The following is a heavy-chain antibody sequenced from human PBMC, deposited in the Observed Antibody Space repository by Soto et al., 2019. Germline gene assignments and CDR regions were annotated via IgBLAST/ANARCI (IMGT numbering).Heavy chain of an antibody. D-gene: IGHD2-21*01. Sequence: SETLSLTCAVSSGSISSSNWWSWVRQPPGKGLEWIGEIYHSGSTNYNPSLKSRVTISVDKSKNQFSLKLSSVTAADTAVYYCARDCGGDCSYFDYWGQGTLVTVSS. CDR3: ARDCGGDCSYFDY. CDR2: IYHSGST. CDR1: SGSISSSNW. J-gene: IGHJ4*02. V-gene: IGHV4-4*02.